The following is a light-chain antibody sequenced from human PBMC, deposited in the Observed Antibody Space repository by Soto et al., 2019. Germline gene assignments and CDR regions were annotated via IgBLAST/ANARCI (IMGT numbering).Light chain of an antibody. CDR1: SSDIGAFTS. Sequence: QSALTQPASVSGSPGQSITISCTGTSSDIGAFTSVSWYQQHPGKAPKLIIYDIIHRPSGVSDRFSGSKSVNTASLTVSGLQPEDEANYYCSSYSRTTTLVVFGGGTMVTVL. V-gene: IGLV2-14*03. CDR3: SSYSRTTTLVV. CDR2: DII. J-gene: IGLJ2*01.